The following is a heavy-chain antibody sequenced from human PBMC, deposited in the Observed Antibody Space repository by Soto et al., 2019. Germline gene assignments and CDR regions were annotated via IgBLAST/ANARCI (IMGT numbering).Heavy chain of an antibody. V-gene: IGHV4-30-4*01. CDR2: IYYSGST. D-gene: IGHD3-10*01. J-gene: IGHJ4*01. CDR3: ASIWFGDFDY. CDR1: GGSISSGDYY. Sequence: SETLSLTCTVSGGSISSGDYYWSWIRQPPGKGLEWIGYIYYSGSTYYNPSLKSRVTISVDTSKNQISLKLDSVTAADTAVYYCASIWFGDFDYWGHGTLVTVSS.